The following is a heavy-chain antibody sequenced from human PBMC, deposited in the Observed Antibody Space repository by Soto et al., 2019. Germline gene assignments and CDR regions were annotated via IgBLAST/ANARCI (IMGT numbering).Heavy chain of an antibody. CDR3: AKASGIAAAGTS. CDR1: GFTFDDYA. CDR2: ISWNSGSI. V-gene: IGHV3-9*01. J-gene: IGHJ4*02. D-gene: IGHD6-13*01. Sequence: GGSLRLSCAASGFTFDDYAMHWVRQAPGKGLEWVSGISWNSGSIGYADSVKGRFTISRDNAKNSLYLQMNSLRAEDTALYYCAKASGIAAAGTSWGQGTLVTVYS.